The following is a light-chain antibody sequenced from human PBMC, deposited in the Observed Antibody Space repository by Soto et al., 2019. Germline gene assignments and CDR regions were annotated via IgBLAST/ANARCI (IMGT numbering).Light chain of an antibody. CDR1: QSVSNNY. Sequence: VLRKSPGTRSLSRLGVATRSFMASQSVSNNYLAWYQQKPGQAPRLLIYGASNRATGIPDRFSGSGSGTDFTLTISRLETEDFAVYYCQQYGSSGTFGQGTKVDIK. V-gene: IGKV3-20*01. CDR3: QQYGSSGT. CDR2: GAS. J-gene: IGKJ1*01.